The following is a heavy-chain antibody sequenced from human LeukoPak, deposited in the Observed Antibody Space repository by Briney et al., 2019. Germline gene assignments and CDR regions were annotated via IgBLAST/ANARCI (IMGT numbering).Heavy chain of an antibody. Sequence: PGGSLRLSCAVSGFTFSSYWMSWFHQAPGKGLEWVANINQDGSQKFSVDSVKGRFTISRDNAKNPLSLQMNSLRVEDTAVYYCARDWFDGDYDRFDYWGQGTLVTVSS. CDR1: GFTFSSYW. CDR3: ARDWFDGDYDRFDY. D-gene: IGHD4-17*01. J-gene: IGHJ4*02. CDR2: INQDGSQK. V-gene: IGHV3-7*03.